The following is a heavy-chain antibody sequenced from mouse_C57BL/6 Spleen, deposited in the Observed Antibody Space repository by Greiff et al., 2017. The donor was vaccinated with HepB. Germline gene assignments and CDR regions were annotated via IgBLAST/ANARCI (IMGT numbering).Heavy chain of an antibody. D-gene: IGHD2-4*01. V-gene: IGHV1-72*01. Sequence: VQLQQSGAELVKPGASVKLSCKASGYTFTSYWMHWVKQRPGRGLEWIGRIDPNSGGTKYNEKFKSKATLTVDKPSSTAYMQLSRLTSEDSAVYYCASSDYDEGGYAMDYWGQGTSVTVSS. CDR1: GYTFTSYW. CDR3: ASSDYDEGGYAMDY. CDR2: IDPNSGGT. J-gene: IGHJ4*01.